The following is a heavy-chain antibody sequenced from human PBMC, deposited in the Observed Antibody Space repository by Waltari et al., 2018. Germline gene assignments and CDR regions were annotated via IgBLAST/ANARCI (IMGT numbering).Heavy chain of an antibody. Sequence: EVQLVESGGGLVQPGGSLSLPCAVSGVTFSDTWIHWVRQTPGKGLMWVSRINPDGRTTNYADSVTGRFTISRDNAKNMVYLQMHSLGAEDTAVYYCATAGNYRFDFWGQGTLVTVSP. CDR1: GVTFSDTW. D-gene: IGHD1-26*01. V-gene: IGHV3-74*01. CDR2: INPDGRTT. CDR3: ATAGNYRFDF. J-gene: IGHJ4*02.